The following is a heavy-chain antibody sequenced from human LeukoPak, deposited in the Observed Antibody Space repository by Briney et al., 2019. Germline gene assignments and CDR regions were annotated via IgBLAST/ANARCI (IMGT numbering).Heavy chain of an antibody. Sequence: ASVKVSCKASGYTFTGYYMHWVRQAPGQGLEWMGRINPNSGGTNYAQKFQGRVTMTRDTSISTAYMELSRLRSDDTAVYYCARDSSGYYNQQGLDYWGQGTLVTVSS. J-gene: IGHJ4*02. D-gene: IGHD3-22*01. V-gene: IGHV1-2*06. CDR2: INPNSGGT. CDR1: GYTFTGYY. CDR3: ARDSSGYYNQQGLDY.